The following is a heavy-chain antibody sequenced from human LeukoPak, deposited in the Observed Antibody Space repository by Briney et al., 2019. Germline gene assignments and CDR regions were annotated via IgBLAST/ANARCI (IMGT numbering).Heavy chain of an antibody. J-gene: IGHJ5*02. CDR3: ARVVRSYGDYIGGWFDP. CDR2: ISAYNGNT. D-gene: IGHD4-17*01. CDR1: GYTFTSYG. V-gene: IGHV1-18*01. Sequence: ASVKVSCKASGYTFTSYGISWVRQAPGQGLEWMGWISAYNGNTNYAQKLQGRFTMTTDTSTSTAYMELRSLRSDDTAVYYCARVVRSYGDYIGGWFDPWGQGTLVTVSS.